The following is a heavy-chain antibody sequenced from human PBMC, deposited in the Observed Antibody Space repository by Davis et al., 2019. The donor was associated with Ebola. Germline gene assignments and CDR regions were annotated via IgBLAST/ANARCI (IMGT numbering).Heavy chain of an antibody. J-gene: IGHJ4*02. CDR2: ITKGSDAI. CDR1: GFTFSNYA. Sequence: PGGSLRLSCATSGFTFSNYAMSWVRQAPGKGLEWITYITKGSDAIHYADSVKGRFTVSRDNAKNSVFLQMSSLRDEDSAVYYCARDRFFAFDFWSQGVHVSVSS. V-gene: IGHV3-48*02. CDR3: ARDRFFAFDF. D-gene: IGHD3/OR15-3a*01.